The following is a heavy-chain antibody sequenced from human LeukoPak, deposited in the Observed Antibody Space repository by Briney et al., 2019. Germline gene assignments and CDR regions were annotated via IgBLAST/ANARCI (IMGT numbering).Heavy chain of an antibody. J-gene: IGHJ6*02. CDR3: ARDPHYYYGMDV. Sequence: GGSLRLSCAASGFTVSSNYMSWVRQAPGKGLEWVSVIYSGGSTYYADSVKGRFTISRDNSKNTLYLQMNSLRADDTAAYYCARDPHYYYGMDVWGQGTTVTVSS. CDR1: GFTVSSNY. CDR2: IYSGGST. V-gene: IGHV3-53*01.